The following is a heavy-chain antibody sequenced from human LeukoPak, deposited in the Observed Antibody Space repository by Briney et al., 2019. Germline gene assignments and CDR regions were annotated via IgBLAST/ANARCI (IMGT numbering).Heavy chain of an antibody. V-gene: IGHV4-61*02. CDR3: ARDAFSGGFDP. J-gene: IGHJ5*02. D-gene: IGHD3-10*01. CDR2: IYTRGST. Sequence: PSETLSLTCTVSGGSISSGNYYWSWIRQPAGKGLEWIGRIYTRGSTKYTPSLKSRVTMSVDTSKNQFSLKLSSVTAADTAVYCCARDAFSGGFDPWGQGTLVTVSS. CDR1: GGSISSGNYY.